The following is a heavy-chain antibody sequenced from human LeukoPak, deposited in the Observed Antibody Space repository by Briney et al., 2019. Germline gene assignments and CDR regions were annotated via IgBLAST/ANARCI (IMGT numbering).Heavy chain of an antibody. J-gene: IGHJ5*02. CDR1: GGSISSYY. D-gene: IGHD6-19*01. V-gene: IGHV4-59*01. Sequence: ETLSLTCTVSGGSISSYYWSWIRQPPGKGPGWVGYIYYSGSTNYNPSLKSRVTISVDTSKNQFSLKLSSVTAADTAVYYCAREYIAVAGTFWFDPWGQGTLVTVSS. CDR2: IYYSGST. CDR3: AREYIAVAGTFWFDP.